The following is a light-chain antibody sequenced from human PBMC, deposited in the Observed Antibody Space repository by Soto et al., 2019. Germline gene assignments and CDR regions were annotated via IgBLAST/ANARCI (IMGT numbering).Light chain of an antibody. Sequence: QSALTQPPSASGTPGQRVTISCSGRSSNIGSNTVNWYQQLPGTAPKLLIYSNNQRPSGVPDRFSGSKSGTSASLAIRGLQSEDEADYYCAAWDDSLNGLYVFGTGTKVTVL. CDR1: SSNIGSNT. CDR2: SNN. J-gene: IGLJ1*01. CDR3: AAWDDSLNGLYV. V-gene: IGLV1-44*01.